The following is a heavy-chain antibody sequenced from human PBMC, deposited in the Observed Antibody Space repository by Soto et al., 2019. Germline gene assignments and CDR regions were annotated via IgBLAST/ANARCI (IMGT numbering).Heavy chain of an antibody. V-gene: IGHV3-23*01. D-gene: IGHD2-8*01. CDR2: ISGSGGST. J-gene: IGHJ4*02. Sequence: ESGGGLVQPGGSLRLSCAASGFTFSSYAMSWVRQAPGKGLEWVSAISGSGGSTYYADSVKGRFTISRDNSKNTLYLQMNSLRAEDTAVYYCAKDRRRYCTNGVCYIFDYWGQGTLVTVSS. CDR1: GFTFSSYA. CDR3: AKDRRRYCTNGVCYIFDY.